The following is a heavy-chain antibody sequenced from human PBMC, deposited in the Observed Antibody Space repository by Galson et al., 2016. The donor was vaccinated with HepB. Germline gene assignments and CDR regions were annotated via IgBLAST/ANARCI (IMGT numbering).Heavy chain of an antibody. CDR1: RFTFSSYS. D-gene: IGHD2-15*01. J-gene: IGHJ6*02. CDR2: ITSRSNYG. Sequence: SLRLSCAAFRFTFSSYSMNWVRQAPGKGLEWISSITSRSNYGYYADSVKGRFTISRDNTKNSLYLQMNSLRAEDTAVYYCARDPGRYCSGGFCYSNPDYNGMDVWGQGTTVIVSS. CDR3: ARDPGRYCSGGFCYSNPDYNGMDV. V-gene: IGHV3-21*01.